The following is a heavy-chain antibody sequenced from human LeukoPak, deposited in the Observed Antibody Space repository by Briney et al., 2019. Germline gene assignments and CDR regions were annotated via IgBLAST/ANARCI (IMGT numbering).Heavy chain of an antibody. V-gene: IGHV1-18*01. CDR1: GYTFTRYG. J-gene: IGHJ4*02. CDR3: ARSEEDYYDSSGYYY. D-gene: IGHD3-22*01. CDR2: ISAYNGNT. Sequence: ASVKVSCKASGYTFTRYGISWVRQAPGQGFEWMGWISAYNGNTNYAQKLQGRVTMTTDTSTSTAYMELRSLRSDDTAVYYCARSEEDYYDSSGYYYWGQGTLVTVSS.